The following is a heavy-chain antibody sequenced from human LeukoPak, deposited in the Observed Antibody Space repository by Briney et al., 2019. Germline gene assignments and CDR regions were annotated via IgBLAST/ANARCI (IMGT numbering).Heavy chain of an antibody. CDR1: GFTFSSYA. D-gene: IGHD5-12*01. CDR2: ISGSGGST. Sequence: GGSLTLTCAASGFTFSSYAMSWVRQAPGKGLEWVSAISGSGGSTYYAAPVKGRFTTSRATSKNSLYLHIHSLRAEDTAVYDCVKDYRRQGYDHAGSDAFDIWGQGTMVTVSS. CDR3: VKDYRRQGYDHAGSDAFDI. J-gene: IGHJ3*02. V-gene: IGHV3-23*01.